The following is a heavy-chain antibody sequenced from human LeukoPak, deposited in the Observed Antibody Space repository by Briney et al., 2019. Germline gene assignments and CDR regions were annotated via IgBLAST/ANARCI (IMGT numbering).Heavy chain of an antibody. Sequence: PGGSLRLSCAASGFTFSRYAMSWVRQAPGKGLEWVSTISGSGGNTYYADSVKGRFTISRDNSKNTLYVQMYSLRAEDTAVYYCAKDYYGNSWLNDYWGQGTLVTVSS. CDR1: GFTFSRYA. V-gene: IGHV3-23*01. J-gene: IGHJ4*02. CDR2: ISGSGGNT. CDR3: AKDYYGNSWLNDY. D-gene: IGHD6-13*01.